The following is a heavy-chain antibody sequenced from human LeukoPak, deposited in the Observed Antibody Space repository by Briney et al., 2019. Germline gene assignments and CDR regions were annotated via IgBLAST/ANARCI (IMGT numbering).Heavy chain of an antibody. D-gene: IGHD6-13*01. CDR2: IYTSGST. CDR1: SGSISSYY. J-gene: IGHJ4*02. CDR3: ASPGIVAAGTDRGFDY. V-gene: IGHV4-4*08. Sequence: SETLSLTCTVSSGSISSYYWSWIRQPPGKGLEWIGYIYTSGSTNYNPSLKSRVTMSLDTSKNQFSLRLSSVTAADTAVYYCASPGIVAAGTDRGFDYWGQGTLVTVSS.